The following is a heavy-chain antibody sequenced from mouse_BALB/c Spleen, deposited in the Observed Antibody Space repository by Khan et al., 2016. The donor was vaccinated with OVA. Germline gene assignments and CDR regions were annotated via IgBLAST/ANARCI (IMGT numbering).Heavy chain of an antibody. CDR3: ARGKYYGYYFDY. J-gene: IGHJ2*01. Sequence: EVQLQESGPGLVKPSQSLSLTCTVTGYSITSGYAWNWIRQFPGNKLEWMGYISYSGVTSYTPSLKSRISITRDTSKNQFLLQLNSVTTEDTATYYCARGKYYGYYFDYWGQGTTLTVSS. V-gene: IGHV3-2*02. D-gene: IGHD1-1*01. CDR2: ISYSGVT. CDR1: GYSITSGYA.